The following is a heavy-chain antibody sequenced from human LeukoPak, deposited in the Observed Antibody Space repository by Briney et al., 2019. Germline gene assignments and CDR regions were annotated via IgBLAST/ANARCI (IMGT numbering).Heavy chain of an antibody. CDR2: IYYSGST. V-gene: IGHV4-59*01. Sequence: SETLSLTCTVSGGSISSYYWSWIRQSPGKGLEWIGDIYYSGSTNYNPSLKSRVTISVDTSKYQFSLKLSSVTAADTAVYYCARQYTSSWAYWFDPWGQGTLVTVSS. D-gene: IGHD6-13*01. CDR3: ARQYTSSWAYWFDP. CDR1: GGSISSYY. J-gene: IGHJ5*02.